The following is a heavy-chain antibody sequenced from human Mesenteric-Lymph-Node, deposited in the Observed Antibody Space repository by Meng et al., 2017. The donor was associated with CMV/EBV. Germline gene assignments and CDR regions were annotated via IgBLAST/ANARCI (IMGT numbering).Heavy chain of an antibody. CDR2: IDYTGST. CDR1: GASMRSRSYH. Sequence: SETLSLTCTVSGASMRSRSYHWGWVRQSPAKGLEWIGSIDYTGSTYYNPSLKSRLTISVDMSKNQFYLRLTSATAADAAVYYCARVDIMTTFLLDSWGQGTLVTVSS. CDR3: ARVDIMTTFLLDS. D-gene: IGHD4-11*01. V-gene: IGHV4-39*07. J-gene: IGHJ4*02.